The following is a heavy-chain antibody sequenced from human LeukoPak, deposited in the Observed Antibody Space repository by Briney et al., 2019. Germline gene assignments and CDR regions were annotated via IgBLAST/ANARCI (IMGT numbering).Heavy chain of an antibody. D-gene: IGHD6-19*01. CDR1: GFTFSSYG. CDR2: IWYDGSNK. J-gene: IGHJ5*02. Sequence: PGGSLRLSCAASGFTFSSYGMHWVRQAPGKGLEWVAVIWYDGSNKYYADSVKGRFTISRDNSKNTLYLQMNSLRAEDTAVYYCAKGGIAVAGWFDPWGQGTLVTVSS. V-gene: IGHV3-33*06. CDR3: AKGGIAVAGWFDP.